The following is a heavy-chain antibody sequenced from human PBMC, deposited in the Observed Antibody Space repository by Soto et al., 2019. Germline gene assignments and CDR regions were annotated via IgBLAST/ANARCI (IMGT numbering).Heavy chain of an antibody. CDR1: GDSINGAGYY. D-gene: IGHD3-10*01. J-gene: IGHJ4*02. CDR3: ARLPREGGSGPSSSDY. V-gene: IGHV4-34*01. Sequence: PSETLSLTCTVSGDSINGAGYYWSWIRQPPGKGLEWIGEINHSGSTNYNPSLKSRVTISVDTSKNQFSLKLSSVTAADTAVYYCARLPREGGSGPSSSDYWGQGTLVTVSS. CDR2: INHSGST.